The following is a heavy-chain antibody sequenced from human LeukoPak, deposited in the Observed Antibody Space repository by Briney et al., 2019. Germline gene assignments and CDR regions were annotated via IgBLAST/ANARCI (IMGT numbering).Heavy chain of an antibody. D-gene: IGHD7-27*01. CDR2: INPNSGGT. J-gene: IGHJ4*02. V-gene: IGHV1-2*02. Sequence: ASVKVSCKASGYIFAGYYMHWVRQAPGQGLEWMGWINPNSGGTDYAQKFQGRVIMTTDMSISTVYMEVSRLRSDDTAVYYCARVGTRLGIFGYWGQGSQVTVSS. CDR1: GYIFAGYY. CDR3: ARVGTRLGIFGY.